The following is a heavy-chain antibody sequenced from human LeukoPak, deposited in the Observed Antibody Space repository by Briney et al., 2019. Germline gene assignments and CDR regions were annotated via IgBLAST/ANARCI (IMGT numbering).Heavy chain of an antibody. CDR1: GYIFTSYD. CDR2: MNPNSGNT. Sequence: ASVKVSCKASGYIFTSYDINWVRQATGQGLEWMGWMNPNSGNTGYAQKFQGRVTMTRNTSISTAYMELSSLRSDDTAVYYCARSYGDGYSAFDYWGQGTLVTVSS. V-gene: IGHV1-8*01. J-gene: IGHJ4*02. CDR3: ARSYGDGYSAFDY. D-gene: IGHD5-24*01.